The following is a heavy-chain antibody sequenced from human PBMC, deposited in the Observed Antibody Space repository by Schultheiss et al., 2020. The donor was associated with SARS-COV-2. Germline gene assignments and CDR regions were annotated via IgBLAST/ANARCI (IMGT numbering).Heavy chain of an antibody. D-gene: IGHD6-19*01. Sequence: GGSLRLSCAASGFTFSSYAMSWVRQAPGKGLVWVSRINGDGSNTIYADSVKGRFTVSTDSAKNTVYLQMNSLRAEDTAVYYCARERGWDLYYFDYWGQGTLVTVSS. CDR1: GFTFSSYA. V-gene: IGHV3-74*01. CDR3: ARERGWDLYYFDY. CDR2: INGDGSNT. J-gene: IGHJ4*02.